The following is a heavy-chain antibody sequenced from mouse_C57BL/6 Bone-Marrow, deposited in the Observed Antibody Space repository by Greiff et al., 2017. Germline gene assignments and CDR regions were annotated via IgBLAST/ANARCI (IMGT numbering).Heavy chain of an antibody. CDR3: ARRNFAPLWYFDV. J-gene: IGHJ1*03. V-gene: IGHV5-17*01. Sequence: EVQVVESGGGLVKPGGSLKLSCAASGFTFSDYGMHWVRQAPEKGLEWVAYISSGSSTIYYADTVKGRFTISRDNAKNTLFLQMTSLRSEDTAMYYCARRNFAPLWYFDVWGTGTTVTVSS. CDR1: GFTFSDYG. CDR2: ISSGSSTI.